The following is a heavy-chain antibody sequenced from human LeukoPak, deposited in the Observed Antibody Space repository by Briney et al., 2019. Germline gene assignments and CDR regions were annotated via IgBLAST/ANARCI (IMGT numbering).Heavy chain of an antibody. J-gene: IGHJ5*02. CDR2: MYYNEIT. Sequence: SEALALTCTVSGASISSYYWSWFRQPPGKGLEWIAYMYYNEITNDNPSLKSRVTISVDTSKNQFSLNLSSVTAADTAVYFCAMGYGGGVGDTWGQGTLVTVSS. CDR1: GASISSYY. CDR3: AMGYGGGVGDT. V-gene: IGHV4-59*08. D-gene: IGHD4-23*01.